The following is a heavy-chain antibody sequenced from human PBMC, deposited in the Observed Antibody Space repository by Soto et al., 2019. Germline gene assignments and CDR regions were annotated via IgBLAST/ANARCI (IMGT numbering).Heavy chain of an antibody. Sequence: QITLKESGPPLVKPTQTLTLTCTFSGFSLSTSGVGVGWIRQPPGKALEWLALIYWDDDKRYSPSLKSRLTITKDTSKNRVVLTMNHMDPVDTATYYCPHTREADTAMVTADNWFDPWGQGTLVTVSS. D-gene: IGHD5-18*01. J-gene: IGHJ5*02. CDR2: IYWDDDK. CDR3: PHTREADTAMVTADNWFDP. CDR1: GFSLSTSGVG. V-gene: IGHV2-5*02.